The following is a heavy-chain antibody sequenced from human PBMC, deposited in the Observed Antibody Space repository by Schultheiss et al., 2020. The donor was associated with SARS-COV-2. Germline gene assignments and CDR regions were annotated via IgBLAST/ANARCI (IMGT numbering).Heavy chain of an antibody. V-gene: IGHV4-34*01. J-gene: IGHJ4*02. Sequence: SETLSLTCTVSGGSISSYYWSWIRQPPGKGLEWIGEINHSGSTNYNPSLKSRVTISVDTSKNQFSLKLSSVTAADTAVYYCASLATAGTVRFDYWGQGTLVTVSS. D-gene: IGHD6-13*01. CDR1: GGSISSYY. CDR2: INHSGST. CDR3: ASLATAGTVRFDY.